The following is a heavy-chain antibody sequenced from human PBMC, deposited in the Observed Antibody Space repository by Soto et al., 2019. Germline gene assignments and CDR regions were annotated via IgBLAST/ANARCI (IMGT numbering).Heavy chain of an antibody. CDR2: IYHSGNT. V-gene: IGHV4-31*03. CDR1: GASISSGDYY. J-gene: IGHJ4*02. D-gene: IGHD5-12*01. Sequence: QVQLQESGPGLVKASQTLSLTCTVSGASISSGDYYWSWIRQHPGKGLEWIGYIYHSGNTYYNPSLKSRLTISIDTSKNQFSLNLSSMTAADTAVYYCATDRYSGYQFDNWGQGNLVTVSS. CDR3: ATDRYSGYQFDN.